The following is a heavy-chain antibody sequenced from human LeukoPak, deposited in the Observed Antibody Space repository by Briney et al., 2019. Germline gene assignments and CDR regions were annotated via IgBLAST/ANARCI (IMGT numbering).Heavy chain of an antibody. CDR3: AAAAGRGGVDY. CDR2: ISAYNGNT. Sequence: GASVKVSCKASGYTFTSYGISWVRQAPGQGLEWMGWISAYNGNTNYAQKFQGRVTMTRNTSISTAYMELSSLRSEGTAVYYCAAAAGRGGVDYWGQGTLATVSS. J-gene: IGHJ4*02. CDR1: GYTFTSYG. D-gene: IGHD6-13*01. V-gene: IGHV1-18*01.